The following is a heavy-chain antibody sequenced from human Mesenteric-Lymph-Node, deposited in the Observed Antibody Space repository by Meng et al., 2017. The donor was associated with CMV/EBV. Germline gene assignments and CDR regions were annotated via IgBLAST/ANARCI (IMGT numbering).Heavy chain of an antibody. Sequence: ASVKVSCKASGYMFTAFYMHWVRQAPGQGLEWVGKINPNSGGTDYAQSLRDRVTLTRDTSISTAYMELSRLRSDDTAVYYCARVVPAAIYYYYYGMDVWGQGTTVTVSS. CDR2: INPNSGGT. CDR1: GYMFTAFY. J-gene: IGHJ6*02. CDR3: ARVVPAAIYYYYYGMDV. D-gene: IGHD2-2*01. V-gene: IGHV1-2*02.